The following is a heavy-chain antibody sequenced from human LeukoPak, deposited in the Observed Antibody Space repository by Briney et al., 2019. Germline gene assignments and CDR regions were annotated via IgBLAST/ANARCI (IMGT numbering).Heavy chain of an antibody. J-gene: IGHJ5*02. CDR2: ISSSSSYI. Sequence: KPGGSLRLSCAASGFSFSSYSMNWVRQAPGKGLEWVSSISSSSSYIYYADSVRGRFTISRDNAKNSLYLQMNSLRAEDTAVYYCAASRVGWFDPWGQGTLVTVSS. CDR3: AASRVGWFDP. V-gene: IGHV3-21*01. CDR1: GFSFSSYS.